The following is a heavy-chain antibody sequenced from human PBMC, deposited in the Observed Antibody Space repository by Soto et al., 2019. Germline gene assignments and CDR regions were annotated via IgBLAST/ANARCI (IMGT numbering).Heavy chain of an antibody. CDR3: ARERGYSYGSYCYYYYGMDV. CDR1: GGSISSYY. J-gene: IGHJ6*02. D-gene: IGHD5-18*01. Sequence: LSLTCTVSGGSISSYYWSWIRQPPGKGLEWIGYIYYSGSTNYNPSLKSRVTISVDTPKNQFSLKLSSVTAADTAVYYGARERGYSYGSYCYYYYGMDVWGRGITDTVSS. V-gene: IGHV4-59*01. CDR2: IYYSGST.